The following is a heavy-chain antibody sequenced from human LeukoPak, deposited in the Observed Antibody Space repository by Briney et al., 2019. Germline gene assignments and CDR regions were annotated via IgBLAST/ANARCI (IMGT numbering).Heavy chain of an antibody. CDR3: ARENLAAAADY. J-gene: IGHJ4*02. CDR2: IKQDGSEM. D-gene: IGHD6-25*01. Sequence: GGSLRLSCVASGFTFSNYWMSWVRQAPGKGLEWVANIKQDGSEMYYVESVKGRFTISRDNAENTLYLQMNSLRLEDTAVYYCARENLAAAADYWGQGTVVTVSS. CDR1: GFTFSNYW. V-gene: IGHV3-7*01.